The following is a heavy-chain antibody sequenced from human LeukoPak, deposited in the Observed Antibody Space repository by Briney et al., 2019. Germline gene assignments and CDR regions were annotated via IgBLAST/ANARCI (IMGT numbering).Heavy chain of an antibody. J-gene: IGHJ3*02. Sequence: PSETLSLTCSVSGDSISRHYWSWIRQPPGKGLEWIGYISYSGSTRYNPSFQSRVTISMEMSKTHFSLKLTSVTAADTAVYYCTRLLNSDNAGDPDTFDIWGPGTMVTVSS. CDR1: GDSISRHY. CDR2: ISYSGST. D-gene: IGHD4-17*01. V-gene: IGHV4-59*08. CDR3: TRLLNSDNAGDPDTFDI.